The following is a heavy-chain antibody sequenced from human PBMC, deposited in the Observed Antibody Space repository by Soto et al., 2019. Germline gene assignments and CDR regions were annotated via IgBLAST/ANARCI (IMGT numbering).Heavy chain of an antibody. J-gene: IGHJ4*02. CDR1: GFTFSGYW. D-gene: IGHD2-8*01. CDR2: INSDGTYT. CDR3: TRALDGMLPTAY. Sequence: EVQLVESGGGLVQPRGSLRLSCAASGFTFSGYWMHWVRQAPGKGLSWVSRINSDGTYTSSADSVRGRYTISRDDARNTLYLQLNSRSSEDTAVYYCTRALDGMLPTAYWGQGTLITVSS. V-gene: IGHV3-74*02.